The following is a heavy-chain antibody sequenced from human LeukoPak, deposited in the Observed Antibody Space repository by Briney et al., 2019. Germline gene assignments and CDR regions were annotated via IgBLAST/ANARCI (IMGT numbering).Heavy chain of an antibody. V-gene: IGHV3-23*01. J-gene: IGHJ1*01. CDR3: AKEGYYYDSSGYSLAEYFQH. D-gene: IGHD3-22*01. Sequence: GGSLRLSCAASGFTFSSYAMSWVRQAPGKGLEWVSAISGSGGSTYYADSVKGRFTISRDNSKNTLYLQMNSLRAEDTAVYYCAKEGYYYDSSGYSLAEYFQHWGQGTLVTVSP. CDR2: ISGSGGST. CDR1: GFTFSSYA.